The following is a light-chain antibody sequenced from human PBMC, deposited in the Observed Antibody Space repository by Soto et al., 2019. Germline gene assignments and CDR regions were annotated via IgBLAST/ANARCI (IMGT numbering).Light chain of an antibody. J-gene: IGKJ4*01. Sequence: EIVMTQSPATLSVSPGERATLSCRASQSVNRNLAWYRQKPGQAPRLLISDASTRATGVPARFSGSGSGTEFTLTISNLQSEDSAVYYCQQYNFWPPLTFGGGTKVEIK. CDR3: QQYNFWPPLT. V-gene: IGKV3-15*01. CDR2: DAS. CDR1: QSVNRN.